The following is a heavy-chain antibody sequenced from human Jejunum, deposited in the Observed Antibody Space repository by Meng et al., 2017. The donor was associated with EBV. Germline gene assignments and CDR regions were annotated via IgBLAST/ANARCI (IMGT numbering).Heavy chain of an antibody. D-gene: IGHD3-22*01. CDR2: IYHGGGT. CDR3: AGNGYYALEY. CDR1: GGSISDNDW. Sequence: QVREPGPRLEKPSGTLSLTCVVSGGSISDNDWWSWVRQPPGKGLEWLGEIYHGGGTNYNPSLESRVTISVDKSKNQFSLKLNSVTVADTAGYYCAGNGYYALEYWGPGILVTVSS. J-gene: IGHJ4*02. V-gene: IGHV4-4*02.